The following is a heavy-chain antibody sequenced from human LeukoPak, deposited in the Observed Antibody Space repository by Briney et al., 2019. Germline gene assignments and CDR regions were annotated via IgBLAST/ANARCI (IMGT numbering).Heavy chain of an antibody. Sequence: PGRSLRLSCAASGFTFSSYSMNWVRQAPGKGLEWVSSISSSSSYIYYADSVKGRFTISRDNAKNSLYLQMNSLRAEDTAVYYCARDRQYYDSSGYPSFFDYWGQGTLVTVSS. D-gene: IGHD3-22*01. CDR2: ISSSSSYI. J-gene: IGHJ4*02. V-gene: IGHV3-21*01. CDR3: ARDRQYYDSSGYPSFFDY. CDR1: GFTFSSYS.